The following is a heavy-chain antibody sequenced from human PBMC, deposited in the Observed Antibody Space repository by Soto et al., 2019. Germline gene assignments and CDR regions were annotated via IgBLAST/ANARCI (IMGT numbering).Heavy chain of an antibody. D-gene: IGHD6-13*01. V-gene: IGHV1-69*13. CDR2: IIPIFGTA. Sequence: SVKVSCKASGGTFSSYAISWVRQAPGQGLEWMGGIIPIFGTANYAQKFQGRVTITADESTSTAYMELSSLRSEDTAVYYCARDPSLAAAGTSYGMDVWGQGTTVTVSS. J-gene: IGHJ6*02. CDR1: GGTFSSYA. CDR3: ARDPSLAAAGTSYGMDV.